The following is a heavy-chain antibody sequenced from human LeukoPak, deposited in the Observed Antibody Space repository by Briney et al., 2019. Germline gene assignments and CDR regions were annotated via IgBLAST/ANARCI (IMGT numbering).Heavy chain of an antibody. CDR1: GYTFTSYG. CDR2: ISAYNGNT. CDR3: ARWGSRYWFDP. Sequence: ASVKVSFKASGYTFTSYGISWVRQAPGQGRGWMGWISAYNGNTNYAQKLQGRVTMTTDTSKRTDYMELRSLRSDDTAVYYCARWGSRYWFDPWGQGTLVTVS. V-gene: IGHV1-18*01. D-gene: IGHD6-13*01. J-gene: IGHJ5*02.